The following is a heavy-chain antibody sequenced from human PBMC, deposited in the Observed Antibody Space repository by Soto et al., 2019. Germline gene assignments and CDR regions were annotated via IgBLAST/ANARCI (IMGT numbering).Heavy chain of an antibody. D-gene: IGHD3-22*01. CDR2: ISSSSSTI. CDR3: ARRTYYYDSSGPPAY. CDR1: GFTFSTYS. V-gene: IGHV3-48*01. J-gene: IGHJ4*02. Sequence: PGGSLRLSCAASGFTFSTYSMNWVRPAPGKGLEWVSYISSSSSTIFYTDSVKGRFTVSRDNAKNSLYLQMNSLRAEDTAVYYCARRTYYYDSSGPPAYWGQGTLVTVSS.